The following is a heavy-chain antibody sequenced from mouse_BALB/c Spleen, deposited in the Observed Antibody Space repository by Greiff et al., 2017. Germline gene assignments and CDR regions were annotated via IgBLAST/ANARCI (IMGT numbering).Heavy chain of an antibody. V-gene: IGHV1-7*01. D-gene: IGHD2-2*01. CDR2: INPSTGYT. J-gene: IGHJ3*01. Sequence: QVQLQQSGAELAKPGASVKMSCKASGYTFTSYWMHWVKQRPGQGLEWIGYINPSTGYTEYNQKFKDKATLTADKSSSTAYMQLSSLTSEDSAVYYCARKNMYGYDPALFAYWGRGTRVTLSA. CDR1: GYTFTSYW. CDR3: ARKNMYGYDPALFAY.